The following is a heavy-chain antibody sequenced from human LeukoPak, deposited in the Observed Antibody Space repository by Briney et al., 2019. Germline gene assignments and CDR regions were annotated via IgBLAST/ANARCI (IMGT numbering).Heavy chain of an antibody. J-gene: IGHJ4*02. Sequence: SVKVSCKASGGTFSSYAISWVRQAPGQGLEWMGRIIPILGIANYAQKFQGRVTITADKSTSTAYMELSSLRSEDTAVYYCARARSAYSSRWYYWGQGTLVTVSS. V-gene: IGHV1-69*04. CDR2: IIPILGIA. CDR1: GGTFSSYA. CDR3: ARARSAYSSRWYY. D-gene: IGHD6-13*01.